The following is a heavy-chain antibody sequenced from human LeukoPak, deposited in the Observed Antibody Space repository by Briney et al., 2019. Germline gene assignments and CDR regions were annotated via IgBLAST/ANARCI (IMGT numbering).Heavy chain of an antibody. J-gene: IGHJ4*02. CDR2: IYYGGST. CDR1: GGSISSYY. V-gene: IGHV4-59*01. Sequence: SETLSLTCTVSGGSISSYYWSWIRQPPGKGLEWIGYIYYGGSTNYNPSLKSRVTMSLDTSKNQFSLELSSVTAADTAVYYCASDSSGLDYFDYWGQGTLVTVSS. D-gene: IGHD3-22*01. CDR3: ASDSSGLDYFDY.